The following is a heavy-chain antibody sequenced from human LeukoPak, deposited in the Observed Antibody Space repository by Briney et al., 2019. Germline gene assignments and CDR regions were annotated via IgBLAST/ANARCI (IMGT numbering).Heavy chain of an antibody. CDR2: IKQDGSDK. CDR3: GRGYRHLAY. Sequence: GGSLRLSCEASEFTLSTGFTYSNYWMSWVRQAPGKGLQWVANIKQDGSDKYYVDSVKGRFVISRDNAKNSLYLQMNSLRAEDRAVYFRGRGYRHLAYWGQGTLVTVSS. J-gene: IGHJ4*02. CDR1: EFTLSTGFTYSNYW. V-gene: IGHV3-7*04. D-gene: IGHD2-15*01.